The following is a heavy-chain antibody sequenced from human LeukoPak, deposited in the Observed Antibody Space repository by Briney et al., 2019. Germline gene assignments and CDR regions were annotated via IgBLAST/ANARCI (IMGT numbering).Heavy chain of an antibody. CDR2: INPNSGGT. CDR1: GYTFTGYY. D-gene: IGHD1-26*01. CDR3: ARLKYSGSYVDLDY. V-gene: IGHV1-2*02. Sequence: GASVKVSCKXSGYTFTGYYMHWVRQTPGQGLEWMGWINPNSGGTNYSQKFQGRVTMTRDTSISTAYMELSRLRSDDTAVYYCARLKYSGSYVDLDYWGQGTLVTVSS. J-gene: IGHJ4*02.